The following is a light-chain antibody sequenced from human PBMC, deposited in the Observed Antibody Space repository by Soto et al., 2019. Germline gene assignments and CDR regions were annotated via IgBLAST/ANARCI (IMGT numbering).Light chain of an antibody. CDR1: SSNLGAGYD. J-gene: IGLJ3*02. CDR3: QSYDSSLSGWV. CDR2: GNI. Sequence: QSVLTQPPSVSGAPGQRVTISCTGRSSNLGAGYDVHWYRQLPGTAPKLLIFGNINRPSGVPDRFSGSRSGTSASLAITGLQAEDEADYYCQSYDSSLSGWVFGGGTKLTVL. V-gene: IGLV1-40*01.